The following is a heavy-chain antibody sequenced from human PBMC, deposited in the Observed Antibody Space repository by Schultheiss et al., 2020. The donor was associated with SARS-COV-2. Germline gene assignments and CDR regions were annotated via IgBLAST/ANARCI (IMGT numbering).Heavy chain of an antibody. D-gene: IGHD3-3*01. CDR3: ARNLYDLGWFDP. Sequence: SETLSLTCTVSGGSISSGGYYWSWIRQHPGKGLEWIGSIYHSGSTNYNPSLKSRVTISVDTSKNQFSLRLSSVTAADTAVYYCARNLYDLGWFDPWGQGTLVTVSS. CDR2: IYHSGST. V-gene: IGHV4-39*01. CDR1: GGSISSGGYY. J-gene: IGHJ5*02.